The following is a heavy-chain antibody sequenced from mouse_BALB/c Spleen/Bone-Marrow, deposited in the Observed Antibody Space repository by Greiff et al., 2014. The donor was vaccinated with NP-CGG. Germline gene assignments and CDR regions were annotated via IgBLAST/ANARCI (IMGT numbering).Heavy chain of an antibody. D-gene: IGHD2-1*01. Sequence: EVMLVESGGALVQPGGSRKLSCAASGFTFSDYRMAWVRQAPGKGPEWVAFISNLACSIYYTDTVTGRFTISRENAKNTLYLEMSSLRSEDTAMYYCARETTRGAMDYWGQGTSVTVSS. V-gene: IGHV5-15*02. CDR3: ARETTRGAMDY. CDR2: ISNLACSI. J-gene: IGHJ4*01. CDR1: GFTFSDYR.